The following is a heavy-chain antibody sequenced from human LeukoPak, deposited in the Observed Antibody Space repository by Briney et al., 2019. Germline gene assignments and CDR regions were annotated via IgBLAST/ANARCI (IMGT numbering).Heavy chain of an antibody. CDR1: GFTFSSNY. CDR3: ARAGDGLRYFDWLRPLDY. Sequence: GGSLRLSCAASGFTFSSNYMSWVRQAPGKGLEWVSVIYSGGSTYYADSVKGRFTISRHNSKNTLYLQMNSLRAEDTAVYYCARAGDGLRYFDWLRPLDYWGQGTLVTVSS. CDR2: IYSGGST. J-gene: IGHJ4*02. V-gene: IGHV3-53*04. D-gene: IGHD3-9*01.